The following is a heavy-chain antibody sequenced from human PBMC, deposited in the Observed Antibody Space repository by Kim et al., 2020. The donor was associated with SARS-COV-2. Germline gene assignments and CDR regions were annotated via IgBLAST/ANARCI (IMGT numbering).Heavy chain of an antibody. J-gene: IGHJ5*02. V-gene: IGHV3-30*07. Sequence: SVKDRFTISSDNSKNTLYLQMHRLRAEDTAVYYCAREKEQLPWGGRWFDPWGQGTLVTVSS. CDR3: AREKEQLPWGGRWFDP. D-gene: IGHD6-13*01.